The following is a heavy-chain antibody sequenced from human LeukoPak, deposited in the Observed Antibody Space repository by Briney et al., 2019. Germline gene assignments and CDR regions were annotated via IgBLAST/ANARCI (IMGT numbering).Heavy chain of an antibody. D-gene: IGHD4-17*01. Sequence: GRSLRLSCAASGFTFSNYAMHWVRQAPDKGLEWVAVISYDGRNKYYADSVKGRFTISRGNSKNTLYVQMNTLRTDDTAVYYCARDSYGADYWGQGTLVTVSS. V-gene: IGHV3-30*04. CDR3: ARDSYGADY. CDR1: GFTFSNYA. J-gene: IGHJ4*02. CDR2: ISYDGRNK.